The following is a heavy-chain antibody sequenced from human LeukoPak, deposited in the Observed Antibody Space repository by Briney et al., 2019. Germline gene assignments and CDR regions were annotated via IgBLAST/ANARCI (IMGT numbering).Heavy chain of an antibody. CDR2: ISYDESKI. V-gene: IGHV3-30*03. D-gene: IGHD6-25*01. Sequence: GGSLRLSCTGSGFSFTNYAMHWVRQAPGEGLEWVAVISYDESKIYYADSVKGRFTISRDLSANTLYLQMNSLTTEDTAMYFCARRPVAAEYFQHWGQGTLVTVSS. CDR3: ARRPVAAEYFQH. CDR1: GFSFTNYA. J-gene: IGHJ1*01.